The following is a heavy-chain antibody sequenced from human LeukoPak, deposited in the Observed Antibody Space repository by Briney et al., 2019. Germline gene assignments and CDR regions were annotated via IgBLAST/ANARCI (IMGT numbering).Heavy chain of an antibody. Sequence: GGSLRLSCAASGFIFSDYYMSWIRQAPGKGLEWVSYISISGNTIYYADSVKGRFTISRDNAKNSLYLQMNGLRAEDTAAYYCARHTPGADYDFWGLAFDYWGQGTLVTVSS. V-gene: IGHV3-11*01. CDR3: ARHTPGADYDFWGLAFDY. J-gene: IGHJ4*02. CDR1: GFIFSDYY. CDR2: ISISGNTI. D-gene: IGHD3-3*01.